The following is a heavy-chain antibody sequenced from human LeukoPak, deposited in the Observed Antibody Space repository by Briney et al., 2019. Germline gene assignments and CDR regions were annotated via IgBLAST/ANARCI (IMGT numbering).Heavy chain of an antibody. CDR1: GGSISSYY. CDR2: IYYSGST. Sequence: SETLSLTCTVSGGSISSYYWSWIRQPPGKGLEWIGYIYYSGSTNYNPSLKSRVAISVDTSKNQFSLKLSSVTAADTAVYYCAGSLAAEFDPWGQGTLVTVSS. V-gene: IGHV4-59*01. J-gene: IGHJ5*02. CDR3: AGSLAAEFDP. D-gene: IGHD3-3*02.